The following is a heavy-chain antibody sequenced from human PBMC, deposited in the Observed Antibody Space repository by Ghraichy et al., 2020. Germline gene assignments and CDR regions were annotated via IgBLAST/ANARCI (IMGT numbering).Heavy chain of an antibody. V-gene: IGHV4-34*01. CDR1: GGSFSGYY. D-gene: IGHD3-22*01. CDR3: ARGYYDSSGYYYDGFDP. Sequence: SETLSLTCAVYGGSFSGYYWSWIRQPPGKGLEWIGEITHSGSTNYNPSLKSRVTISVDTSKNQFSLKLSSVTAADTAVYYCARGYYDSSGYYYDGFDPWGQGTLVTVSS. J-gene: IGHJ5*02. CDR2: ITHSGST.